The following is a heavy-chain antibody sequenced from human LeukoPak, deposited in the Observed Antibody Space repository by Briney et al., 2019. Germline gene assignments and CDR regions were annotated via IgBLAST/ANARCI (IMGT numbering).Heavy chain of an antibody. J-gene: IGHJ3*02. V-gene: IGHV1-46*01. CDR3: ARGGRWELPRPYSFDI. CDR1: GYTFTSYY. Sequence: ASVKVSCKASGYTFTSYYMHWVRQAPGQGLEWMGIINPSDGNTNYAQKLQGRVTMTTDTSTSTAYMELRSLRSDDTAVYYCARGGRWELPRPYSFDIWGQGTMVTVSS. CDR2: INPSDGNT. D-gene: IGHD1-26*01.